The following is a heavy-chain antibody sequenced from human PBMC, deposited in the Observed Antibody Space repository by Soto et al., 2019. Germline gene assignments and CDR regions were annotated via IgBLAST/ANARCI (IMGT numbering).Heavy chain of an antibody. CDR3: ARDIGSYAYTEGY. CDR1: GGSINSYW. CDR2: VYSSGTT. J-gene: IGHJ4*02. V-gene: IGHV4-4*07. D-gene: IGHD2-2*02. Sequence: SENLSLTCSVSGGSINSYWWSWIRQPAGEGLEWIGRVYSSGTTDYNPSLNSRATMSVETSKNQFSLKLTSVTAADTAVYYCARDIGSYAYTEGYWGQGIQVTVSS.